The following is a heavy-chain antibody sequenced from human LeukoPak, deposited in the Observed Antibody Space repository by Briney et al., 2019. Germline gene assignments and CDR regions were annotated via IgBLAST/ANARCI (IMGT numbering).Heavy chain of an antibody. CDR3: AKTGIVGASQGAFDI. D-gene: IGHD1-26*01. J-gene: IGHJ3*02. Sequence: SGGSLRLSCAASGFTFSSYGMHWVRQAPGKGLEWVAVISYDGSNKYYADSVKGRFTISRDNSKNTLYLQMNSLRAEDTAVYYCAKTGIVGASQGAFDIWGQGTMVTVSS. CDR2: ISYDGSNK. CDR1: GFTFSSYG. V-gene: IGHV3-30*18.